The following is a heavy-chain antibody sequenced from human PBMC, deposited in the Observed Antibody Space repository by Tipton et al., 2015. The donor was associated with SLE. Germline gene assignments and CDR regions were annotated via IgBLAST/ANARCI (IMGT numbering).Heavy chain of an antibody. CDR3: ARWQQLVLGAFDI. Sequence: TLSLTCTVSGGSISSSSYYWGWIRQPPGKGLEWIGYIYDSGSTNYNPSLKSRVTISVDTSKNQFSLKLSSVTAADTAVYYCARWQQLVLGAFDIWGQGTMVTVSS. CDR2: IYDSGST. J-gene: IGHJ3*02. D-gene: IGHD6-13*01. CDR1: GGSISSSSYY. V-gene: IGHV4-61*05.